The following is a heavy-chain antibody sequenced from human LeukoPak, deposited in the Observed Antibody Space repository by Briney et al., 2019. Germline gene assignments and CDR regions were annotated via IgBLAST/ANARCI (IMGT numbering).Heavy chain of an antibody. D-gene: IGHD2-2*01. Sequence: ASVKVSCKASGYTFSSYGISWVRQASGQGLEWMGWISGDNGSTNYAQKLQGRVTMTTDTSTNTAYMELRSLRSDDSAIYYCAREDTRRGSRGYFDYWGQGTLVTVSS. CDR2: ISGDNGST. J-gene: IGHJ4*02. CDR3: AREDTRRGSRGYFDY. CDR1: GYTFSSYG. V-gene: IGHV1-18*01.